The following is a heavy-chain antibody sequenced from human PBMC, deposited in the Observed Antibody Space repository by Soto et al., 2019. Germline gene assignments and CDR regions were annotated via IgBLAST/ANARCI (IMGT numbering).Heavy chain of an antibody. D-gene: IGHD3-3*01. CDR3: ARTNGVVTNWFDP. CDR2: ITGSGGST. V-gene: IGHV3-23*01. J-gene: IGHJ5*02. CDR1: AFTFSSYA. Sequence: GGSLRLSCAASAFTFSSYAMNWVRQAPGKGLEWVSVITGSGGSTYYADSVKGRFTISRDNSKNTLYLQMNSLRAEDTAVYYCARTNGVVTNWFDPWGQGTLVTVSS.